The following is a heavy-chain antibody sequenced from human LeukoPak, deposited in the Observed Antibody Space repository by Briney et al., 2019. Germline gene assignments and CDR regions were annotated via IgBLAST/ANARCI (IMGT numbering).Heavy chain of an antibody. CDR2: IYYSGST. J-gene: IGHJ3*02. Sequence: PSETLSLTCTVSGGSISSSSYYWGWIRQPPGKGLEWIGSIYYSGSTYYNPSLKSRVTISVDTSKNQFSLKLSSVTAADTAVYYCVRWQYYGGNCFFSAFDIWGQGTMVTVSS. D-gene: IGHD2-21*01. CDR1: GGSISSSSYY. V-gene: IGHV4-39*07. CDR3: VRWQYYGGNCFFSAFDI.